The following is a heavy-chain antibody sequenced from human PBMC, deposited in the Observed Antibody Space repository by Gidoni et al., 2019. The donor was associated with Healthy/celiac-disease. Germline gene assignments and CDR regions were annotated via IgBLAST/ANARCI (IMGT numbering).Heavy chain of an antibody. CDR2: INHSGST. CDR1: GGSFSGYY. D-gene: IGHD6-13*01. J-gene: IGHJ3*02. V-gene: IGHV4-34*01. CDR3: ARSRQQLGGYAFDI. Sequence: QVQLQQWGAGLLMPSETLSPTCAVYGGSFSGYYWRWIRQPPGKGLEWIGEINHSGSTNYNPSLKSRVTISVDTSKNQFSLKLSSVTAADTAVYYCARSRQQLGGYAFDIWGQGTMVTVSS.